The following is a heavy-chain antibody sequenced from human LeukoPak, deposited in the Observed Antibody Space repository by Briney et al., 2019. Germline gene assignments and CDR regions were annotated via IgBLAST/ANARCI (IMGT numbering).Heavy chain of an antibody. CDR2: IWYDASNK. J-gene: IGHJ4*02. Sequence: PGRSLRLSCAASGFTFSNYGMHWVRQAPGKGLEWVAVIWYDASNKYYADSVKGRFTISRDNSKNTLYLQMNSLRAEDTAVYYCVRDRYGANSPFDYWGQGTLVTVSS. V-gene: IGHV3-33*01. D-gene: IGHD4-23*01. CDR3: VRDRYGANSPFDY. CDR1: GFTFSNYG.